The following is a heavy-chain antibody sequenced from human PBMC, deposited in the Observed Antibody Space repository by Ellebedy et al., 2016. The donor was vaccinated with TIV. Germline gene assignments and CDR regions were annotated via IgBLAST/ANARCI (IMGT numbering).Heavy chain of an antibody. J-gene: IGHJ3*02. CDR3: VRDRGHPDSFNM. Sequence: GESLKISCAASGFDFTPYWMHWVRQAPGKGLAWVSHVNSDETTTVYADSVKGRFTISRDNARNTLYLQMNSLRAEDTAVYYCVRDRGHPDSFNMWGQGTMVTVSS. V-gene: IGHV3-74*01. CDR2: VNSDETTT. CDR1: GFDFTPYW.